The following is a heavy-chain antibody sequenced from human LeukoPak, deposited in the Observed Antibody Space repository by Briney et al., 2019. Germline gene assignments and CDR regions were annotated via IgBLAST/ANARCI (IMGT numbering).Heavy chain of an antibody. CDR1: GFTFSNAW. D-gene: IGHD3-22*01. J-gene: IGHJ4*02. Sequence: PGGSLRLSCAASGFTFSNAWMSWVRQAPGKGLEWVGRIKSKTDGGTTDYAAPVKGRFTISRDDSKNTLYLQMNSLKTEDTAVYYCTTPQNYDSSGVFDYWGQGTLVTVSS. CDR2: IKSKTDGGTT. CDR3: TTPQNYDSSGVFDY. V-gene: IGHV3-15*01.